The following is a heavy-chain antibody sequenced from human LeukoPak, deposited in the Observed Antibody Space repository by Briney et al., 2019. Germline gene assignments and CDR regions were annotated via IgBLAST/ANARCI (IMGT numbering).Heavy chain of an antibody. CDR2: IYYSGST. Sequence: SETLSLTCTVSGGSISSSSYYWGWIRQPPGKGLEWIGSIYYSGSTYYNPSPKSRVTISVDTSKNQFSLKLSSVTAADTAVYYCARLEPGGLLSPVYWGQGTLVTVSS. V-gene: IGHV4-39*01. CDR1: GGSISSSSYY. J-gene: IGHJ4*02. D-gene: IGHD2/OR15-2a*01. CDR3: ARLEPGGLLSPVY.